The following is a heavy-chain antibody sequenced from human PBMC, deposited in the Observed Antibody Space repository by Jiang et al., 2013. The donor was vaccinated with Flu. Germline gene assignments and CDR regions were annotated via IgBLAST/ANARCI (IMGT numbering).Heavy chain of an antibody. CDR3: AREVAAGWDY. Sequence: SQTLSLTCAISGDSVSSNSAAWNWIRQSPSRGLEWLGRIYYRSKWYNEYAVSVKSRIIINPDTPKNQFSLQLNSVTPVDTAVYYCAREVAAGWDYWGQGTLVTVSS. CDR1: GDSVSSNSAA. J-gene: IGHJ4*02. CDR2: IYYRSKWYN. D-gene: IGHD6-13*01. V-gene: IGHV6-1*01.